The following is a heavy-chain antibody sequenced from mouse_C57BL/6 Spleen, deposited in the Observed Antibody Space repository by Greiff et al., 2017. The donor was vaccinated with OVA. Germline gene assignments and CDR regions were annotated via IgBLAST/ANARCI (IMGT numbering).Heavy chain of an antibody. D-gene: IGHD2-3*01. J-gene: IGHJ2*01. Sequence: EVQLQQSGAELVKPGASVKLSCTASGFNIKDYYMHWVKQRTEQGLEWIGRIDPEDGETKYATKFQGKATITADTSSNTAYLQLSSLTSEDTAVYYCARIDGYRGVDYWGQGTTLTVSS. CDR2: IDPEDGET. CDR3: ARIDGYRGVDY. V-gene: IGHV14-2*01. CDR1: GFNIKDYY.